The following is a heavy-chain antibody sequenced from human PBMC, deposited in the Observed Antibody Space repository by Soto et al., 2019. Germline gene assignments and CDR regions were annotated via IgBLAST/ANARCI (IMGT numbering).Heavy chain of an antibody. Sequence: SETLSLTCAVYGGSFSDYYWSWIRQPPGKGPEWIGEIKPSGSTNYNPSLKSRVTISGDTSKKQFSLKLSSVTAADTAVYYCARRIVVVITTGYYFDYWGQGTPVTVSS. D-gene: IGHD3-22*01. J-gene: IGHJ4*02. CDR3: ARRIVVVITTGYYFDY. V-gene: IGHV4-34*01. CDR1: GGSFSDYY. CDR2: IKPSGST.